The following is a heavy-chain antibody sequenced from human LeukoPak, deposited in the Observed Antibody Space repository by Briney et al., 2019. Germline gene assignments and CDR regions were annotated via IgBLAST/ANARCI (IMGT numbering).Heavy chain of an antibody. J-gene: IGHJ6*03. CDR3: ARDPYSGAYGNTYYYYMDV. Sequence: GGSLRLSCAASGFTFSNYGMHWVRQAPGKGLEWVTFIRNDGIKNYADSVKGRFSISRDNSKNTLYLQMNSLTAEDTAVYYCARDPYSGAYGNTYYYYMDVWGKGTTVTVSS. D-gene: IGHD1-26*01. CDR2: IRNDGIKN. V-gene: IGHV3-30*02. CDR1: GFTFSNYG.